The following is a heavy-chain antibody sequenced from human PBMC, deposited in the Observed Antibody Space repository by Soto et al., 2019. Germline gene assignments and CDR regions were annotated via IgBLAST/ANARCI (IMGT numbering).Heavy chain of an antibody. V-gene: IGHV3-48*02. CDR3: ARDCGKGYGMDV. Sequence: GGSLRLSCAASGFTFFNYNMNWVCQAPGKGLEWVSYISSRSSTIYYADSVKGRFTISRDNAKNSLYLQMNSLRDEDTAVYYCARDCGKGYGMDVWGQGTTVTVSS. CDR2: ISSRSSTI. J-gene: IGHJ6*02. CDR1: GFTFFNYN.